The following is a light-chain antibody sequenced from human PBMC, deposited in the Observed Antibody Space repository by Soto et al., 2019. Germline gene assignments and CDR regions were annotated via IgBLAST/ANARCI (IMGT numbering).Light chain of an antibody. CDR3: SSYTSSSTLEG. J-gene: IGLJ1*01. Sequence: QSVLTQPAPVSGSPGQSITISCTGTSSDVGGYNYVSWYQQHPGKAPKLMIYEVSNRPSGVSNRFSGSKSGNTASLTISGLQAEDEADYYCSSYTSSSTLEGFGTGTKVTVL. V-gene: IGLV2-14*01. CDR1: SSDVGGYNY. CDR2: EVS.